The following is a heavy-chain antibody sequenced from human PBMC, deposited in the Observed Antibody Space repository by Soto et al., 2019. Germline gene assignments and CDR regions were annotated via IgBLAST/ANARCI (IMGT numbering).Heavy chain of an antibody. J-gene: IGHJ6*02. CDR1: GGTFGSYA. CDR2: IIPIPGTA. V-gene: IGHV1-69*01. D-gene: IGHD2-2*01. Sequence: QVQLVQSGDEVKKPGSSVKVSCKASGGTFGSYAISWVRQAPGQGLEWMGGIIPIPGTANYAQKFQGRVTIAADESTSTAYMELSSLRSEDTAVYYCARSQGSSTSLEIYYYYYYGMDVWCQGTTVTVSS. CDR3: ARSQGSSTSLEIYYYYYYGMDV.